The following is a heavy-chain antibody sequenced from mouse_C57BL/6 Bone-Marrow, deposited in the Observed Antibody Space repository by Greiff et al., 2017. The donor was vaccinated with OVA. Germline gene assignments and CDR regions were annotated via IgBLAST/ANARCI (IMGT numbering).Heavy chain of an antibody. CDR2: IYPGSGNT. V-gene: IGHV1-76*01. CDR3: ARGLLQDY. D-gene: IGHD1-1*01. Sequence: VKLMESGAELVRPGASVKLSCKASGYTFTDYYINWVKQRPGQGLEWIARIYPGSGNTYYNEKFKGKATLTAEKSSSTAYMQLSSLTSEDSAVYFCARGLLQDYWGQGTTLTVSS. J-gene: IGHJ2*01. CDR1: GYTFTDYY.